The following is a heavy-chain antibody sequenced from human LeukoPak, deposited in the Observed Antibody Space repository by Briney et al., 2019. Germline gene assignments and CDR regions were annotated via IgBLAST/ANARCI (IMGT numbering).Heavy chain of an antibody. CDR1: GYTFTDYF. D-gene: IGHD6-13*01. CDR2: INPRKNDI. CDR3: ARGPSHAGFDI. J-gene: IGHJ3*02. Sequence: ASVKVSCKASGYTFTDYFIHWLRQAPGQGLEWVGWINPRKNDIRYDQRFQGRVTMTRDTSISTVYMDLSRLKSDDTAVYYCARGPSHAGFDIWGQGTVVTVS. V-gene: IGHV1-2*02.